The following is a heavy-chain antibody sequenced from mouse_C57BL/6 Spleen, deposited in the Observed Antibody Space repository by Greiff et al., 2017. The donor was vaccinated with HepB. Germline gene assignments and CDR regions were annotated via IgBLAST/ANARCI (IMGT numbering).Heavy chain of an antibody. CDR1: GYTFTSYW. V-gene: IGHV1-55*01. CDR2: IYPGSGST. CDR3: ARSHYHSLFAY. D-gene: IGHD1-2*01. Sequence: QVHVKQPGAELVKPGASVKMSCKASGYTFTSYWITWVKQRPGQGLEWIGDIYPGSGSTNYNEKFKSKATLTVDTSSSTAYMQLSSLTSEDSAVYYCARSHYHSLFAYWGQGTLVTVSA. J-gene: IGHJ3*01.